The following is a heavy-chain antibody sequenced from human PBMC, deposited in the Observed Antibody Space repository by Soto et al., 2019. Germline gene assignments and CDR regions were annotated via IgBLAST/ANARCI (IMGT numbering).Heavy chain of an antibody. J-gene: IGHJ6*02. D-gene: IGHD1-26*01. CDR1: GFTFSSYG. CDR3: AKDLGPVGIGPYYYGMDV. CDR2: ISYDGSNK. V-gene: IGHV3-30*18. Sequence: GGSLRLSCAASGFTFSSYGMHWVRQAPGKGLEWVAVISYDGSNKYYADSVKGRFTISRDNSKNTLYLQMNSLRAEDTAVYYCAKDLGPVGIGPYYYGMDVWGQGTTVTVSS.